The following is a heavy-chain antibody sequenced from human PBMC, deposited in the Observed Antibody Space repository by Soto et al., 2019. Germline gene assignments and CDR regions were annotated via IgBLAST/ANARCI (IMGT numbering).Heavy chain of an antibody. V-gene: IGHV1-3*01. CDR3: ARAATMVRGVEFDY. Sequence: ASVKVSCKASGYTFTSYVMHWVRQAPGQRLEWMGWINAGNGNTKYSQKFQGRVTITRDTSASTAYMELSSLRSEDTAVYYCARAATMVRGVEFDYWGQGTLVTVSS. CDR2: INAGNGNT. D-gene: IGHD3-10*01. J-gene: IGHJ4*02. CDR1: GYTFTSYV.